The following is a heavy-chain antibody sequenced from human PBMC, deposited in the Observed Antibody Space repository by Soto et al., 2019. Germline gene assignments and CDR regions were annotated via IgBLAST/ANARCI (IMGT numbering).Heavy chain of an antibody. CDR2: IYYSGST. D-gene: IGHD6-13*01. V-gene: IGHV4-59*01. CDR1: GGSISSYY. J-gene: IGHJ3*02. CDR3: ARDSAAAGRNAFDI. Sequence: SETLSLTCTVSGGSISSYYWSWIRQPPGKGLEWIGYIYYSGSTNYNPSLKSRVTISVDTSKNQFSLKLSSVTAADTAVYYCARDSAAAGRNAFDIWGQGTMVTVSS.